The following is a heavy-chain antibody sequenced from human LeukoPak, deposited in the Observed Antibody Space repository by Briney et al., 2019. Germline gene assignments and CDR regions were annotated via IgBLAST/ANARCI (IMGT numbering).Heavy chain of an antibody. CDR2: IYTSGTT. V-gene: IGHV4-4*07. Sequence: SETLSLTRTLSGASMSNSFWSWIPQPAGKGLEWIGRIYTSGTTNYNPSLKSPVTLSVYTSNHQFSMKMTSVTAADTALYYCAKAPGGCGGTFAFDYWGQGTLVTVSS. CDR1: GASMSNSF. CDR3: AKAPGGCGGTFAFDY. D-gene: IGHD2-21*01. J-gene: IGHJ4*02.